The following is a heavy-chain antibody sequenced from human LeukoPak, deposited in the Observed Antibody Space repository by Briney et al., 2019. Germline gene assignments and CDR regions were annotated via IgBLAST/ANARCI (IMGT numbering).Heavy chain of an antibody. V-gene: IGHV4-61*02. CDR3: ARDQYYYDSSGYSPFDY. Sequence: PSETLSLTCTVSGGSISSSSYYWGWIRQPAGKGLEWIGRIYTSGSTNYNPSLKSRVTMSVDTSKNQFSLKLSSVTAADTAVYYCARDQYYYDSSGYSPFDYWGQGTLVTVSS. CDR2: IYTSGST. D-gene: IGHD3-22*01. CDR1: GGSISSSSYY. J-gene: IGHJ4*02.